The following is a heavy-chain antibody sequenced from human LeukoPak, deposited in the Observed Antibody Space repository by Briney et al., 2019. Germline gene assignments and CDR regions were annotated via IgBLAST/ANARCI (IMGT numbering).Heavy chain of an antibody. CDR1: GYTFTGYY. J-gene: IGHJ4*02. V-gene: IGHV1-2*02. Sequence: GASVKVSCKASGYTFTGYYMHWVRQAPGQGLEWMGWINPNSGGTNYAQKFQGRVTMTRDTSISTAYMELSRLRSDDTAVYYCAREGYCSSTSCQGDFDYWGQGTLVTVSS. CDR3: AREGYCSSTSCQGDFDY. CDR2: INPNSGGT. D-gene: IGHD2-2*01.